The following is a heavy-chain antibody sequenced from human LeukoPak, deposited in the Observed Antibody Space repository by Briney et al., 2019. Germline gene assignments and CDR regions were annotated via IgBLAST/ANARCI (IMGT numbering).Heavy chain of an antibody. CDR2: INHSGST. D-gene: IGHD5-18*01. CDR3: AREAYSSAYYFDY. Sequence: SETLSLTCAVYGGSFSGYYWSWIRQPPGKGLEWIGEINHSGSTNYNPSLKSRVTISVDTSKNQFSLKLSSVTAADTAVYYCAREAYSSAYYFDYWGQGTLVTVSS. V-gene: IGHV4-34*01. CDR1: GGSFSGYY. J-gene: IGHJ4*02.